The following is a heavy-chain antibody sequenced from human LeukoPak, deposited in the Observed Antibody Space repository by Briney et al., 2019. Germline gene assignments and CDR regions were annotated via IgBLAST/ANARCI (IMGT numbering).Heavy chain of an antibody. D-gene: IGHD3-9*01. CDR3: ARGHYDVLAASYKWSPDY. CDR1: GFTFNTFN. CDR2: ITSGGDYI. V-gene: IGHV3-21*01. J-gene: IGHJ4*02. Sequence: GGSLRLSCAASGFTFNTFNMNWVRQAPGKGLEWVSSITSGGDYIYYADSVKGRFTTSTDNAKNSLSLQLNSLRVEGTAVYYCARGHYDVLAASYKWSPDYWGQGTLVTVSS.